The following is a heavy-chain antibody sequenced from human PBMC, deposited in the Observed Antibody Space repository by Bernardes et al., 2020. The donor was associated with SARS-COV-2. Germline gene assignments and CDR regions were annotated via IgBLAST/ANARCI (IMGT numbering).Heavy chain of an antibody. CDR2: IYASRTA. CDR3: AGSSCGIDCYIGGLRSWDYGMDV. D-gene: IGHD2-21*02. CDR1: IASITSTNYF. V-gene: IGHV4-39*01. J-gene: IGHJ6*02. Sequence: SETLSPTCTFPIASITSTNYFWGRIRQPPGMGLECIGSIYASRTAHYNPSLQSRVPASVDTSKNQFSLRLSSVTAADTAVYYCAGSSCGIDCYIGGLRSWDYGMDVWGQGTTVTVSS.